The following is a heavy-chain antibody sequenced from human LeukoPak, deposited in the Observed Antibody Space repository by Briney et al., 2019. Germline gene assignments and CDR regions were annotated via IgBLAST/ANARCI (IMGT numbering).Heavy chain of an antibody. D-gene: IGHD1-26*01. V-gene: IGHV3-33*01. CDR2: IWNDGSIR. CDR3: ARASGSYDY. CDR1: GFTFSTYG. Sequence: TGRSLRLSCAASGFTFSTYGLHWVRQAPGKGLEWVAVIWNDGSIRYYADSVKGRFTISRDNSKNTLYLQMNSLRAEDTAVYYCARASGSYDYWGQGTLVTVSS. J-gene: IGHJ4*02.